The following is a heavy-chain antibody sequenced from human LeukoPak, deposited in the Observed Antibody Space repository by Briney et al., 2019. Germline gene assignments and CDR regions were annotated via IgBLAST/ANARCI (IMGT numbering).Heavy chain of an antibody. D-gene: IGHD6-13*01. Sequence: GGSLRLSCAASGFTFSRYAMHWVRQAPGKGLEGVAIIWYDGSNKNYVDSVKGRFTIPRDNSKNTLYLQMNSLRAEDTAVYYCAKDSSSWYPEYFQHWGQGTLVTVSS. CDR3: AKDSSSWYPEYFQH. V-gene: IGHV3-30*02. CDR2: IWYDGSNK. CDR1: GFTFSRYA. J-gene: IGHJ1*01.